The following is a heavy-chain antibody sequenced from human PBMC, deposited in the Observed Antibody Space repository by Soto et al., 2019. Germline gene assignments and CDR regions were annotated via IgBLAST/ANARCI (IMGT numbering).Heavy chain of an antibody. J-gene: IGHJ3*01. V-gene: IGHV6-1*01. Sequence: QIQLQQSGPGLVKPSQTLSLTCVISGDSVSTNSATWNCIMQSPSRGLEWLGMTYLRSKWYNEYAVSVKSRIAIRTDTSKNLFSLQLSSVTPEDTAVYFCARAAVAFDAFDLWGQGTVVTVSS. CDR1: GDSVSTNSAT. CDR3: ARAAVAFDAFDL. D-gene: IGHD2-15*01. CDR2: TYLRSKWYN.